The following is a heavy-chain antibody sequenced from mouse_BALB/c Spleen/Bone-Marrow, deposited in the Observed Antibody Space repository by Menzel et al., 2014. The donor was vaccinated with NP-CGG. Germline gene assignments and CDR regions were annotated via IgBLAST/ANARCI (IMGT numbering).Heavy chain of an antibody. CDR1: GYTFTSYY. J-gene: IGHJ3*01. D-gene: IGHD3-2*01. Sequence: QVQLKDSGPELVKPGASVKMSCKASGYTFTSYYIHWVKQRPGQGLEWIGWIYPGDGSTKYNEKFKGKTTLTADKSSSTAYMLLSSLTSEDPAIYFCARTDSSGSWFAYWGQGTLVTVSA. CDR3: ARTDSSGSWFAY. CDR2: IYPGDGST. V-gene: IGHV1S56*01.